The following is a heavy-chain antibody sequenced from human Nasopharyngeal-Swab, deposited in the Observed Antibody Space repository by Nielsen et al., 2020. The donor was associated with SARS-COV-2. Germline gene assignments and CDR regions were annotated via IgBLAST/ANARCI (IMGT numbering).Heavy chain of an antibody. D-gene: IGHD3-16*02. CDR3: ARSAPPSNYVGGNYRPRGMDV. CDR2: INHSGST. J-gene: IGHJ6*02. V-gene: IGHV4-34*01. Sequence: SETLSLTCAVYGWSFSGYYWSWIRQPPGKGLEWIGEINHSGSTNYNPSLKSRVTISVDTSKNQFSLKLSSVTAADTAVYYCARSAPPSNYVGGNYRPRGMDVWGQGTTVTVSS. CDR1: GWSFSGYY.